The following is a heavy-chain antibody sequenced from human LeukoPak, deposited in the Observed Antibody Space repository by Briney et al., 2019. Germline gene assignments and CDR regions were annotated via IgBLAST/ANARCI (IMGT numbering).Heavy chain of an antibody. D-gene: IGHD6-19*01. J-gene: IGHJ4*02. CDR3: TRAVAGHPD. CDR2: INHSGYT. Sequence: SETLSLTCAVSGVPFSNYYWSWVRQSPRQGLEWIGEINHSGYTNYNPSLKSRVTMSIDTSKNQFSLKLTSVTAADAGVYYCTRAVAGHPDWGQGTLVTVSS. CDR1: GVPFSNYY. V-gene: IGHV4-34*01.